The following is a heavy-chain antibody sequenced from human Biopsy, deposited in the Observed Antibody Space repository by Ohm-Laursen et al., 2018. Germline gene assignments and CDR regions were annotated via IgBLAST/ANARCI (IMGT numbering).Heavy chain of an antibody. CDR3: ARAGDFGSRGAGDY. D-gene: IGHD3-10*01. J-gene: IGHJ4*02. Sequence: GSLRLSCAASGFLFSHHAMHWARQAPGKGLEYVSAISNTGDGTYYANSVKGRFTVSRDNSGNRLYLQMDSLRIEDTAIYFCARAGDFGSRGAGDYWGRGTLVTVSS. CDR1: GFLFSHHA. CDR2: ISNTGDGT. V-gene: IGHV3-64*01.